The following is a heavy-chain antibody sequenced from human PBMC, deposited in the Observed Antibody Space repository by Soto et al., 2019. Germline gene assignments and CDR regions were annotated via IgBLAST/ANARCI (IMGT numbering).Heavy chain of an antibody. CDR3: ARGWGIAAGPNYYYCGMDV. D-gene: IGHD6-6*01. V-gene: IGHV4-34*01. Sequence: SETLSLTXAVYGGSFSGYYWSWTRQPPGKGLEWIGEINHSGSTNYNPSLKSRVTISVDTSKNQFSLKLSSVTAADTAVYSCARGWGIAAGPNYYYCGMDVWGQGTTVSVSS. J-gene: IGHJ6*02. CDR2: INHSGST. CDR1: GGSFSGYY.